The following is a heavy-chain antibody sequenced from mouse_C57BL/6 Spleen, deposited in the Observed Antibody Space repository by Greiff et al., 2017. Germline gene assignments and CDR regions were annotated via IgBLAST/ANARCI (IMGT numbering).Heavy chain of an antibody. CDR1: GFTFSSYA. CDR3: ARDLTGTDYAMDY. D-gene: IGHD4-1*01. V-gene: IGHV5-4*01. Sequence: EVQVVESGGGLVKPGGSLKLSCAASGFTFSSYAMSWVRQTPEKRLEWVATISDGGSYTYYPDNVKGRFTFSRDNAKNNLYLQMSHLKSEDTAMYYCARDLTGTDYAMDYWGQGTSVTVSS. CDR2: ISDGGSYT. J-gene: IGHJ4*01.